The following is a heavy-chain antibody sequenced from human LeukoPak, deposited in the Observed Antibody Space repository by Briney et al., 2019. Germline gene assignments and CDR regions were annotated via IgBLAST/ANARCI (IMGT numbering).Heavy chain of an antibody. CDR2: ISSSSSTI. V-gene: IGHV3-48*01. J-gene: IGHJ5*02. CDR1: GFTFGSFS. D-gene: IGHD3-16*01. CDR3: ARHYGP. Sequence: RPGGSLRLSCAASGFTFGSFSMNWVRQAPGKGLECISYISSSSSTIYYADSVRGRFTISRDNAKNSLYLQMNSLRAEDTAVYYCARHYGPWGQGTLVTVSS.